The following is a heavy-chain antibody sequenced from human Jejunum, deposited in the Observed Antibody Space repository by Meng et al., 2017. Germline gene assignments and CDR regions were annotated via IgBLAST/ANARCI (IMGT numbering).Heavy chain of an antibody. Sequence: QRQLQRSGAGLLNPSESLSITFAVYGGSFSGHYWTWIRQPPGKGLEWIGEINDSGSTHYNPSLGSRVTISVDTSKSQFSLKLISVTAADTGVYYCVDSKWSANYWGQGTLVTVSS. CDR1: GGSFSGHY. CDR3: VDSKWSANY. V-gene: IGHV4-34*01. CDR2: INDSGST. D-gene: IGHD3-3*01. J-gene: IGHJ4*02.